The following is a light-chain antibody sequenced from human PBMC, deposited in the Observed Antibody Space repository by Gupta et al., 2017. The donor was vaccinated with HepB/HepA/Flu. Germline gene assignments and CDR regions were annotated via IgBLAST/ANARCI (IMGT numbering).Light chain of an antibody. Sequence: DIQMTQSPSSVSASVGDRVTITCRASQGIGRWLAWYQQKPGKAPKVLIYAASTLQRGVPSRFSGSGSGTEFTLTISSLQPEDFATYYCQQADSFPITFGQGTRLDIK. J-gene: IGKJ5*01. CDR3: QQADSFPIT. CDR2: AAS. V-gene: IGKV1-12*01. CDR1: QGIGRW.